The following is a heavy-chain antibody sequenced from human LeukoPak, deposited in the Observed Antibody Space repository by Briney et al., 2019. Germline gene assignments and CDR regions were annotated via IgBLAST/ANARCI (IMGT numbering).Heavy chain of an antibody. CDR1: GFTFSSYA. CDR2: ISGSGGST. CDR3: AITVRSDLYYFDY. D-gene: IGHD3-10*01. V-gene: IGHV3-23*01. Sequence: PGGSLRLSCSASGFTFSSYAMSWVRQAPGKGLEWVSAISGSGGSTYYADSVKGRSTISRDNSKNTLYLQMNSLRAEDTAVYYCAITVRSDLYYFDYWGQGTLVTVSS. J-gene: IGHJ4*02.